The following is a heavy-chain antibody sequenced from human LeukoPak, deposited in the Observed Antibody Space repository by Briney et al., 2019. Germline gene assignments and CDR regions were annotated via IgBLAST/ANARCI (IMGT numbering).Heavy chain of an antibody. J-gene: IGHJ4*02. CDR2: IKQDGSEI. CDR1: GFTFSSYW. V-gene: IGHV3-7*01. D-gene: IGHD3-3*01. Sequence: PGGSLRLSCAASGFTFSSYWMSWVRQAPGKGLEWVANIKQDGSEIYYVDSVKGRFTISRDNAKNSLYLQMSSLRAEDTAVYYCARAGFGVPFDYWGQGTLVTVSS. CDR3: ARAGFGVPFDY.